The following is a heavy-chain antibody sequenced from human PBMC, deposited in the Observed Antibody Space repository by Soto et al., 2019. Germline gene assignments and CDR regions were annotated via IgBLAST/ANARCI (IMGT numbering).Heavy chain of an antibody. V-gene: IGHV4-39*01. J-gene: IGHJ5*02. CDR2: IHYSGTS. Sequence: LSLTCSVSGDSISSSSQYWGWIRQPPGKGLEWIGSIHYSGTSYYNPSLKSRVTIFVDTSKNQLSLKLSSVTAADTAVYYCARHWIAGSSIPWGQGTLVTVSS. CDR3: ARHWIAGSSIP. CDR1: GDSISSSSQY. D-gene: IGHD2-21*01.